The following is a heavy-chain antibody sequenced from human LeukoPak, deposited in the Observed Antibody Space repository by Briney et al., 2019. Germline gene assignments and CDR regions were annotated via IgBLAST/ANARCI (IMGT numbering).Heavy chain of an antibody. CDR3: ARDLFRYFDY. J-gene: IGHJ4*02. V-gene: IGHV4-39*07. Sequence: SETLSLTCTVSGGSISSSSYYWGWIRQPPGKGLEWIGSIYYSGSTYYNPSLKSRVTISVDTSKNQFSLKLSSVTAADTAVYYCARDLFRYFDYWGQGTLVTVSS. CDR1: GGSISSSSYY. CDR2: IYYSGST.